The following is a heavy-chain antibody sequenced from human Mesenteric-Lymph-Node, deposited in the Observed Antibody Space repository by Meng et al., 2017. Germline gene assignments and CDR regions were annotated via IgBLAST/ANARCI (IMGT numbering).Heavy chain of an antibody. D-gene: IGHD3-10*01. V-gene: IGHV4-34*01. CDR2: IPHRGSS. Sequence: QVPLQEWGAGLVKPSETLSLTCAVYGGSFSGYYRSWIRQHPGKGLEWIGAIPHRGSSAYNPSLKSRVSMSIDKSKNQFSLKLTSVTAADTAVYHCLRGSGGSVWGQGTLVTVSS. CDR1: GGSFSGYY. J-gene: IGHJ1*01. CDR3: LRGSGGSV.